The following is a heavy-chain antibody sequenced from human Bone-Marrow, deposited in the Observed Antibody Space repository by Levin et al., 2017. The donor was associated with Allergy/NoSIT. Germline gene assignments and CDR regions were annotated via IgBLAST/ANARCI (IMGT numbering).Heavy chain of an antibody. J-gene: IGHJ1*01. D-gene: IGHD2-15*01. CDR3: AGTVVVVAATPAEYFQH. V-gene: IGHV1-69*13. Sequence: SVKVSCKASGGTFSSYAISWVRQAPGQGLEWMGGIIPIFGTANYAQKFQGRVTITADESTSTAYMELSSLRSEDTAVYYCAGTVVVVAATPAEYFQHWGQGTLVTVSS. CDR1: GGTFSSYA. CDR2: IIPIFGTA.